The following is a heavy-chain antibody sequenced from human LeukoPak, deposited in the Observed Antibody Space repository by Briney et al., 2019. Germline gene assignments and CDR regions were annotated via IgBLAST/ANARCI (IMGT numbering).Heavy chain of an antibody. J-gene: IGHJ4*02. CDR1: GFTFSKYA. CDR3: AKGSSASRPYYFDY. V-gene: IGHV3-23*01. Sequence: GGSLRLSCATSGFTFSKYAMSWVRQAPGKGLEWVSAISTDGRSTYYAASVKGRFTISRDSSKSTLFLQMDSLTAEDTAVYYCAKGSSASRPYYFDYWGQGTLVTVSS. D-gene: IGHD2-2*01. CDR2: ISTDGRST.